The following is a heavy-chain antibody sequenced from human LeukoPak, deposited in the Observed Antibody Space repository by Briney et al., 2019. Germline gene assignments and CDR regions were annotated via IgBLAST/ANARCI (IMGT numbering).Heavy chain of an antibody. Sequence: ASVKVSCKASGYTFTNYAMNWVRQDPGQGLEWMGWINTNTGNPTYAQGFTGRFVFSLDTSVSTAYLQISSLKAEDTAVYYCAKMKWVSGSQGLDHWGQGTLVTVPS. D-gene: IGHD1-26*01. CDR3: AKMKWVSGSQGLDH. J-gene: IGHJ4*02. CDR1: GYTFTNYA. V-gene: IGHV7-4-1*02. CDR2: INTNTGNP.